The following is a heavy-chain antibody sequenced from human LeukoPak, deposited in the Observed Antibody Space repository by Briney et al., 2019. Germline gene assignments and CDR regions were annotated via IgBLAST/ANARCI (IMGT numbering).Heavy chain of an antibody. CDR1: GYTFTSYD. V-gene: IGHV1-46*01. CDR3: AREHIAARRGFDY. J-gene: IGHJ4*02. D-gene: IGHD6-6*01. CDR2: INPSGGST. Sequence: ASVKVSCKASGYTFTSYDINWVRQATGQGLEWMGIINPSGGSTSYAQKFQGRVTMTRDMSTSTVYMELSSLRSEDTAVYYCAREHIAARRGFDYWGQGTLVTVSS.